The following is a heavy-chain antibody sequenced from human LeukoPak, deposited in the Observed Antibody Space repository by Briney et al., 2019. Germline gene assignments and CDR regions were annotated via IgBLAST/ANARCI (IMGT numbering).Heavy chain of an antibody. J-gene: IGHJ3*02. CDR3: ASSKIVGATNDAFDI. CDR2: IIPIFGTA. D-gene: IGHD1-26*01. CDR1: GGTFSSYA. Sequence: ASVKVSCKASGGTFSSYAISWVRQAPGQGLEWMGGIIPIFGTANYAQKFQGRVTITADESTSTAYMELSSLRSEDTAVYYCASSKIVGATNDAFDIWGQGTMVTVSS. V-gene: IGHV1-69*13.